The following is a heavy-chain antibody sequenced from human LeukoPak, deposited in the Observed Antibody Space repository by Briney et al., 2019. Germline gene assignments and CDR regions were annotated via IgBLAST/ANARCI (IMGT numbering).Heavy chain of an antibody. Sequence: PSETLSLTCTVSGGSISDSRYSWSWIRQPPGKGLEWIGYIYHSGSTYYNPSLKSRVTISVDRSKNQFSLKLSSVTAADTAVYYCARIADDAFDIWGQGTMVTVSS. CDR1: GGSISDSRYS. J-gene: IGHJ3*02. D-gene: IGHD6-13*01. CDR2: IYHSGST. CDR3: ARIADDAFDI. V-gene: IGHV4-30-2*01.